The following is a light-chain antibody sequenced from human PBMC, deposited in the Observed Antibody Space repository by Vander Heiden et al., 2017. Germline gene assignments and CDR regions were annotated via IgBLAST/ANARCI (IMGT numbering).Light chain of an antibody. CDR2: DVS. CDR3: SSYTSSSYV. V-gene: IGLV2-14*03. CDR1: SGDIGDDKY. Sequence: SALPQPPTVPGSPGPPVSISCSPTSGDIGDDKYFSWYQQQPGKAPKLMIYDVSNRPSGVSNRFSGSKSGKTASLTISGLQAENEAYYYCSSYTSSSYVFGTGTKVTVL. J-gene: IGLJ1*01.